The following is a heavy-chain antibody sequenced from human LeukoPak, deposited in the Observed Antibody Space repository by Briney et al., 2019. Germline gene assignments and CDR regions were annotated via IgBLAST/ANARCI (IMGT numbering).Heavy chain of an antibody. CDR1: GGSISSSSHY. CDR3: ARRYYDSSGGWFDP. J-gene: IGHJ5*02. Sequence: SETLSLTCTVSGGSISSSSHYWGWIRQPPGKGLDWIGSIYYSGSTYYNPSLMSRVTISVDTSKNQFSLKLSSVTAADTAVYYCARRYYDSSGGWFDPWGQGTLVTVSS. CDR2: IYYSGST. V-gene: IGHV4-39*01. D-gene: IGHD3-22*01.